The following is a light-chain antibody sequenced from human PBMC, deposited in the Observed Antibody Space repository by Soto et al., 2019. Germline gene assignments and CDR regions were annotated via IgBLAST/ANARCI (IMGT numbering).Light chain of an antibody. Sequence: DIQLTQSPSFLSASVGDRVTITCRASQGISSYLAWYQQKPGKAPKLLIYAASTLQSGVPSRFSGSGSGTEFTLTISILQPEDFATYYCQQLVTFGQGTKVEIK. V-gene: IGKV1-9*01. J-gene: IGKJ1*01. CDR2: AAS. CDR1: QGISSY. CDR3: QQLVT.